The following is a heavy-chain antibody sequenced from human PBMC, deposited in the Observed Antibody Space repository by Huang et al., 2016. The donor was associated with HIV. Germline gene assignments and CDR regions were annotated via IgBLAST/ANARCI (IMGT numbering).Heavy chain of an antibody. V-gene: IGHV3-23*01. CDR3: AKGSERSLTGPKYQYYFDY. J-gene: IGHJ4*02. CDR1: IFTFSTSA. CDR2: ISGGGSST. Sequence: EVQLLESGGGLVQPGGSLRLSCAASIFTFSTSAMSWVRQARGKGLEWVSGISGGGSSTYYADSVKGRFTISRDNSRNTLYLQMKSLRVEDTAIYYCAKGSERSLTGPKYQYYFDYWGQGTLVTVSS. D-gene: IGHD3-3*01.